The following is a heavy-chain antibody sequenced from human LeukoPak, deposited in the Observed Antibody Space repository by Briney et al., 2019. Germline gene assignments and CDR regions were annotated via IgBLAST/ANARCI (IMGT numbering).Heavy chain of an antibody. CDR1: GFTFSNAW. CDR2: ISNNGDST. D-gene: IGHD3-10*01. J-gene: IGHJ4*02. Sequence: PGGSLRLSCAASGFTFSNAWMRWVRQAPGKGREYVSGISNNGDSTYYVNSVKGRFSISRDNYKNTLYLQMGSLRSEDMGVYYCARRSIRGRFDYWGQGTLVAVSS. V-gene: IGHV3-64*01. CDR3: ARRSIRGRFDY.